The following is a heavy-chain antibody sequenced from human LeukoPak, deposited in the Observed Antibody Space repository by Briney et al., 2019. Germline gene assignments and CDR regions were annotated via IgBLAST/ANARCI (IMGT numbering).Heavy chain of an antibody. CDR1: GFIFTTYG. Sequence: GGSLRLSCAASGFIFTTYGTHWVRQAPGKGLEWVAFVSYDGNIKDYADSVKGRFAISRDNAKNTLYLQMNSLRAEDTAVYYCTRGQSSGYSSGDYWGQGTLVTVSS. CDR3: TRGQSSGYSSGDY. CDR2: VSYDGNIK. J-gene: IGHJ4*02. D-gene: IGHD3-22*01. V-gene: IGHV3-33*08.